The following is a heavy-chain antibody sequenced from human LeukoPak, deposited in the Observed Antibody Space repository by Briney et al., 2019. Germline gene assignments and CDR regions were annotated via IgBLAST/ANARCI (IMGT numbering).Heavy chain of an antibody. CDR1: GGSFSDYY. J-gene: IGHJ4*02. D-gene: IGHD3-10*01. V-gene: IGHV4-34*01. CDR3: ARVSPGSGSYYVDY. Sequence: SETLSLTCAVYGGSFSDYYWSYIRQAPGRGLEWIGEINHGGSTNYNPSLKSRVTISIDTSKNQFSLKVTSVTAADTAVYYCARVSPGSGSYYVDYWGQGTLVTVSS. CDR2: INHGGST.